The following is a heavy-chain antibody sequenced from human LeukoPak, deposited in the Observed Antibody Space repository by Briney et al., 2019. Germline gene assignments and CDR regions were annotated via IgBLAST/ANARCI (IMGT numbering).Heavy chain of an antibody. CDR3: AKDWPSEWQQLPDYDAVDV. CDR1: GSTFSNYA. J-gene: IGHJ3*01. Sequence: AGGSLRLSCAASGSTFSNYAMTWVRQAPGKGLEWVSTISDSGSTFYADSVKGRFTISRDNSKNTLFLQMNGLRADDTAVYYCAKDWPSEWQQLPDYDAVDVWGQGTMVTVSS. D-gene: IGHD6-13*01. V-gene: IGHV3-23*01. CDR2: ISDSGST.